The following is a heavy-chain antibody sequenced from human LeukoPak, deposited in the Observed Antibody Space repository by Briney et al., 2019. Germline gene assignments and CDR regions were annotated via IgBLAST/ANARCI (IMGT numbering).Heavy chain of an antibody. D-gene: IGHD3-22*01. CDR3: ARGLRTSGYSH. J-gene: IGHJ4*02. Sequence: ASVKVSCKASGYTFTGYYMHWVRQAPGQGLEWMGIINPNDDSTSYAQKFQGRVTMTRDTSTSTVYVELSSLRSEDTAVYYCARGLRTSGYSHWGQGTLVTVSS. CDR1: GYTFTGYY. CDR2: INPNDDST. V-gene: IGHV1-46*01.